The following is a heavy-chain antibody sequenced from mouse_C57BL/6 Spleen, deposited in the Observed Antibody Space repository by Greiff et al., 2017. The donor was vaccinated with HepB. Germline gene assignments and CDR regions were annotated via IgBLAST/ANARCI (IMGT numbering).Heavy chain of an antibody. CDR2: ISDGGSYT. CDR1: GFTFSSYA. J-gene: IGHJ1*03. V-gene: IGHV5-4*01. CDR3: ASYYGSSFYWDFDV. D-gene: IGHD1-1*01. Sequence: EVQRVESGGGLVKPGGSLKLSCAASGFTFSSYAMSWVRQTPEKRLEWVATISDGGSYTYYQDNVKGRFTISRDNAKNNLYLQMSHLKSEDTAMFYFASYYGSSFYWDFDVWGTGTTVTVSS.